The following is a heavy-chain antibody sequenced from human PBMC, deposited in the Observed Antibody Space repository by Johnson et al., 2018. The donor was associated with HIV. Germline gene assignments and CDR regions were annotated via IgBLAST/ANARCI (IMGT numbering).Heavy chain of an antibody. CDR3: TTGDSQGVAFDI. CDR1: GFTFSNAW. J-gene: IGHJ3*02. CDR2: IRYDVSNK. Sequence: QEQLVESGGGLVQPGGSLRLSCAASGFTFSNAWMSWVRQAPGKGLEWVAFIRYDVSNKYYADSVKGRFTISRDNSKNTLYVQMNSLRVEDTAVYYCTTGDSQGVAFDIWGQGTMVTVSS. V-gene: IGHV3-30*02. D-gene: IGHD3-10*01.